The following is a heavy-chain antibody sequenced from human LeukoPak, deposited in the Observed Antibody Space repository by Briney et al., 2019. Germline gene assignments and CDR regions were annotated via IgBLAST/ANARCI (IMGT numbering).Heavy chain of an antibody. Sequence: SETLSLTCTVSLASISSGNYYWTWIRQPPGKGLEWIGYVFYTGSTNYNPSLKSPVSISIDTTRNQFSLKVNSVTAADTAVYYCARAPLGVHGPFDYWGQGAQVSVSS. V-gene: IGHV4-61*01. CDR2: VFYTGST. CDR1: LASISSGNYY. J-gene: IGHJ4*02. D-gene: IGHD3-10*01. CDR3: ARAPLGVHGPFDY.